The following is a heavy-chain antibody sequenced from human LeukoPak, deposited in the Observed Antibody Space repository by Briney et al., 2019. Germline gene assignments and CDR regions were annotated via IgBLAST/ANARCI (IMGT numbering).Heavy chain of an antibody. D-gene: IGHD5-18*01. V-gene: IGHV1-2*02. CDR2: INPNSGGT. CDR3: ARDLGTAMDDY. Sequence: ASVKVSCKASGYTFTSYGISWVRQAPGQGLEWMGWINPNSGGTNYAQKFQGRVTMTRDTSISTAYMELSRLRSDDTAVYYCARDLGTAMDDYWGQGTLVTVSS. CDR1: GYTFTSYG. J-gene: IGHJ4*02.